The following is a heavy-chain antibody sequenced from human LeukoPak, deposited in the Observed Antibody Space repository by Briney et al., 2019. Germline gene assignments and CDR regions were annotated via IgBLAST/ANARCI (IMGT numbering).Heavy chain of an antibody. V-gene: IGHV3-23*01. CDR1: GFTFSSYA. D-gene: IGHD6-13*01. Sequence: PGGSLRLSCAASGFTFSSYAMSWVRQAPGKGLEWVSAISGSGGSTYYADSVKGRFTISRDNSKNTLYLQMNSLRAEDTAVYHCAKGHSSSWYYYFDYWGQGTLVTVSS. J-gene: IGHJ4*02. CDR3: AKGHSSSWYYYFDY. CDR2: ISGSGGST.